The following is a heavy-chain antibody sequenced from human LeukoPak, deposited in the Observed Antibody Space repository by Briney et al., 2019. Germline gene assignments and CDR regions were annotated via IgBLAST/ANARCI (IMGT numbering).Heavy chain of an antibody. J-gene: IGHJ4*02. D-gene: IGHD6-6*01. CDR2: IYSGGST. CDR1: GFTVSNNY. V-gene: IGHV3-53*01. CDR3: ASLSLGHY. Sequence: GGSLRLSCAASGFTVSNNYMSWVRQAPGKGLEWVSVIYSGGSTYYADSVKGRFTTSRDTSKNTLSLQMNSLRAEDTAVYYCASLSLGHYWGQGTLVTVSS.